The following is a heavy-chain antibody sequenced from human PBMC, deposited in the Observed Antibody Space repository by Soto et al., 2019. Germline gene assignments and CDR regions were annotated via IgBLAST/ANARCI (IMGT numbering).Heavy chain of an antibody. J-gene: IGHJ4*02. D-gene: IGHD5-18*01. CDR2: INPNGGIT. CDR1: GYTFTHYY. V-gene: IGHV1-46*01. CDR3: ATSVNSAMAFDY. Sequence: ASVKVSCKASGYTFTHYYIHWVRQAPGQGLEWMGIINPNGGITTYAQKFRAGFTMTRDTSTSTVYLELSSLRSEDSAIYYCATSVNSAMAFDYWGQGTLVTVSS.